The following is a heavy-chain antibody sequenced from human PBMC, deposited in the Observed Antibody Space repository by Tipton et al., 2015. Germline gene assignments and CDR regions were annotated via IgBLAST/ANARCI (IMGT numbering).Heavy chain of an antibody. Sequence: TLSLTCTVSGGSISSGKYYWSWIRQHPGKGLEWIGYIYYSGNTYYNPSLKSRVTISVDTSKSPFSLKLTSVTAADTAVYYCARVKVATMLYYFDYWGQGTLVTVSS. D-gene: IGHD5-12*01. CDR3: ARVKVATMLYYFDY. J-gene: IGHJ4*02. V-gene: IGHV4-31*03. CDR1: GGSISSGKYY. CDR2: IYYSGNT.